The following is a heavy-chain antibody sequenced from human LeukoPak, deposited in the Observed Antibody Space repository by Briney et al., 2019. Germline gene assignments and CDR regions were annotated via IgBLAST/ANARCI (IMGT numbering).Heavy chain of an antibody. Sequence: SETLSLTCTVSGASMSDYYWSWIRQPPGKRLEWIGYIYYTGSTNYNPSLKSRVTMSVDTSKNQISLKLSSVTAADSAVYYCVRRVRYFGQNDYWGQGTLVTVSS. D-gene: IGHD3-9*01. J-gene: IGHJ4*02. V-gene: IGHV4-59*08. CDR1: GASMSDYY. CDR2: IYYTGST. CDR3: VRRVRYFGQNDY.